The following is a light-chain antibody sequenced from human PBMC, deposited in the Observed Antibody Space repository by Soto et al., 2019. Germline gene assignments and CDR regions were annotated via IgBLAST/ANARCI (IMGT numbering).Light chain of an antibody. CDR2: GAS. CDR1: QSIDSW. V-gene: IGKV1-5*01. Sequence: DIQMTQSPSTLSASLGDRVTITCRASQSIDSWLAWYQQKPGKAPKVLIHGASSLESGVPSRFSGRGSGTEFTLTISSLQPDDFATYCCQQYHSYPWTFGQGTEVEIK. J-gene: IGKJ1*01. CDR3: QQYHSYPWT.